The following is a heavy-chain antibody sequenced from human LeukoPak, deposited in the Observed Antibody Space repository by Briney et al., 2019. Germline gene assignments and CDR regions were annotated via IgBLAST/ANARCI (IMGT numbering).Heavy chain of an antibody. CDR1: GFTFSDYY. J-gene: IGHJ1*01. CDR3: ARDLKSYGDYGYFQH. V-gene: IGHV3-11*06. Sequence: GGSLRLSCAASGFTFSDYYMSWIRQAPGKGLEWVSSISSGSSYIYYADSVKGRFTISRDNAKNSLYLQMNSLRAEDTAVYYCARDLKSYGDYGYFQHWGQGTLVTVSS. CDR2: ISSGSSYI. D-gene: IGHD4-17*01.